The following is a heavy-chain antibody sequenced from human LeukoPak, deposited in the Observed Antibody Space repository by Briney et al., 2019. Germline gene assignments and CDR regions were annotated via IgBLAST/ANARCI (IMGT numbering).Heavy chain of an antibody. CDR3: ANSMGITIFGVVED. J-gene: IGHJ4*02. CDR1: GFTFSSYG. Sequence: GGSLRLSCAASGFTFSSYGMHWVRQAPGKGLEWVAVISYDGSNKYYADSMKGRFTISRDNSKNTLYLQMNSLRAEDTAVYYCANSMGITIFGVVEDWGQGTLVTVSS. CDR2: ISYDGSNK. D-gene: IGHD3-3*01. V-gene: IGHV3-30*18.